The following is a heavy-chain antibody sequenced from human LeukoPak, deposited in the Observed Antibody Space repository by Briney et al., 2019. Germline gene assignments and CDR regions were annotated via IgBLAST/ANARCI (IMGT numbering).Heavy chain of an antibody. CDR2: INSDGSST. D-gene: IGHD5-18*01. CDR3: ARVSFGYSYGPNDY. CDR1: GFTFSSYW. Sequence: GGSLRLSCAASGFTFSSYWMHWVRQAPGKGLVRVSRINSDGSSTSYADSVKGRFTISRDNAKNTLYLQMNSLRAEDTAVYYCARVSFGYSYGPNDYWGQGTLVTVSS. V-gene: IGHV3-74*01. J-gene: IGHJ4*02.